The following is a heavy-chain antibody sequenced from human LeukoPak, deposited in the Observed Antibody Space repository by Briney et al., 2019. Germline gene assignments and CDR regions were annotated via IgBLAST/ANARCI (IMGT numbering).Heavy chain of an antibody. CDR3: VNAWEYSGHDPVGDY. J-gene: IGHJ4*02. CDR2: ISGGADST. CDR1: GFSFSSCA. Sequence: GGSLRLSCAASGFSFSSCAMGWVRQAPGKGPDWVSSISGGADSTYYADSVKGRFTISRDNSKNTLYLQINSLRVEDTAIYYCVNAWEYSGHDPVGDYWGQGALVTVSS. V-gene: IGHV3-23*01. D-gene: IGHD5-12*01.